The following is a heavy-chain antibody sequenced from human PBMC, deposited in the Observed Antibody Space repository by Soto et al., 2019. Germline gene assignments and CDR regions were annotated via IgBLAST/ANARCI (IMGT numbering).Heavy chain of an antibody. D-gene: IGHD2-15*01. CDR2: ISYDGSNK. V-gene: IGHV3-30*18. Sequence: GGSLRLSCAASGFTFSSYGMHWVRQAPGKGLEWVAVISYDGSNKYYADSVKGRFTISRDSSKNTLYLQMNSLRAEDTAVYYCAKEGYCSGGSCYSGRGMDVWGQGTTVTVSS. J-gene: IGHJ6*02. CDR1: GFTFSSYG. CDR3: AKEGYCSGGSCYSGRGMDV.